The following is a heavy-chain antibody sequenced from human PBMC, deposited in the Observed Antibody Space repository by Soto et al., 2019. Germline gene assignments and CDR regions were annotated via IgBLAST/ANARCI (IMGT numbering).Heavy chain of an antibody. CDR1: GFTLSSHA. CDR3: ESNEESGSDCNLGY. J-gene: IGHJ4*02. Sequence: QVQLVDSGGGVVRPGRSLRLSCAVSGFTLSSHAMHWVRQALGKGLEWVALILSDGSNKYYADSVKGRVTTSRDNSKDTMYLQMNSLRVEDTAVYYCESNEESGSDCNLGYWGQGALVTVSS. D-gene: IGHD1-26*01. V-gene: IGHV3-30*14. CDR2: ILSDGSNK.